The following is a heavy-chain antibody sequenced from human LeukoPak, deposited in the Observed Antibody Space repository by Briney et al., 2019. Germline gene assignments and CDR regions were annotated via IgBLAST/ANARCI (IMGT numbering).Heavy chain of an antibody. V-gene: IGHV4-39*07. Sequence: SETLSLTCTVSGGSISSSSYYWGWIRQPPGKGLEWIGSIYYSGSTYYNPSLKSRVTISVDKSKNQFSLKLSAVPAADTAVYYCARVGLFGYYYYMDVWGKGTTVTVSS. D-gene: IGHD3-22*01. CDR2: IYYSGST. CDR1: GGSISSSSYY. CDR3: ARVGLFGYYYYMDV. J-gene: IGHJ6*03.